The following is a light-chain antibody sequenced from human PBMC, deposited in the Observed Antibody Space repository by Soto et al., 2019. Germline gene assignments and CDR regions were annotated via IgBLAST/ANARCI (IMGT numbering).Light chain of an antibody. CDR2: EVS. J-gene: IGLJ2*01. CDR1: SSDVGGYNY. CDR3: SSYTIVSTLI. V-gene: IGLV2-14*01. Sequence: QSALTQPASVSGSPGQSITISCTGTSSDVGGYNYVSWYQQHPGKAPKLMIYEVSNRPSGVSNRFSGSKSGNTASLTISGLQPDDEADYYCSSYTIVSTLIFGGGTKVTVL.